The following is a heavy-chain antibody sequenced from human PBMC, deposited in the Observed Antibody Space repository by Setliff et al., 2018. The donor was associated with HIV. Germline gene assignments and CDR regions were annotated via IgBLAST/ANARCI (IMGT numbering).Heavy chain of an antibody. V-gene: IGHV4-28*01. Sequence: PSETLSLTCVVSGYSISSSNWWGWIRQPPGKGLEWIGYIIHNELTYYNPSLKSRIIMSVDTSKKQLSLKLSSVTAVDTAVYFCARISNGFEPNAFDTWGLGTMVTVSS. CDR2: IIHNELT. CDR3: ARISNGFEPNAFDT. CDR1: GYSISSSNW. D-gene: IGHD3-22*01. J-gene: IGHJ3*02.